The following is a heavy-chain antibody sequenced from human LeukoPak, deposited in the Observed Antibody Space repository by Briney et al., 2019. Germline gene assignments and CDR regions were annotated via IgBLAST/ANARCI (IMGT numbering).Heavy chain of an antibody. V-gene: IGHV3-20*04. CDR3: ARAKDYYGSSVFDY. D-gene: IGHD3-22*01. Sequence: GGSLRLSCAASGFTFGDYGMSWVRQAPGKGLEWVSGINWNGGSTGYADSVKGRFTISRDNAKNSLYLQMNSLRAEDTALYYCARAKDYYGSSVFDYWGQGTLVTVSS. CDR1: GFTFGDYG. CDR2: INWNGGST. J-gene: IGHJ4*02.